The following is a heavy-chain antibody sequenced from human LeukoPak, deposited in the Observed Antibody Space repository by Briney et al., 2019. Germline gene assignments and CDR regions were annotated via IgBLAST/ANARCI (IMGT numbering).Heavy chain of an antibody. CDR3: ARHHYFALAY. V-gene: IGHV4-4*02. CDR2: THHSGSS. CDR1: GDSVSYDNW. D-gene: IGHD2-21*01. Sequence: PSETLSLTCAVSGDSVSYDNWWSWVRQPPGKGLEWIGETHHSGSSNYNPSLKSRVIVSVDKSKNQVSLSLTSVTAADTAVYYCARHHYFALAYWGQGTLVTVSS. J-gene: IGHJ4*02.